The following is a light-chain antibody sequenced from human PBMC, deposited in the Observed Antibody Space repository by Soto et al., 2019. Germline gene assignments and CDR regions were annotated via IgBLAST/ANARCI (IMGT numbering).Light chain of an antibody. J-gene: IGKJ1*01. CDR3: QHCGSSPRT. CDR1: QSVSSSY. V-gene: IGKV3-20*01. CDR2: GAS. Sequence: EIVLTQSPGTLSLSPGERATLSCRASQSVSSSYLGWYQQKPGQTPRLLIFGASSRATGIPDRFSGRGSGTDFTLTISRLEPEDFAVYFCQHCGSSPRTFGQGTKVEIK.